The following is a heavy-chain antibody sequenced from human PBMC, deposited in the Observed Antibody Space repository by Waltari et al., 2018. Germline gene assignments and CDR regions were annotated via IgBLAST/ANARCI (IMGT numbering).Heavy chain of an antibody. CDR3: ARAGGVGATRRYYYYGMDV. V-gene: IGHV1-3*01. Sequence: QVQLVQSGAEVKKPGASVKVSCKASGYTFPSYAMHWVRQAPGQRLEWMGWINAGNGNTKYSQKFQGRVTITRDTSASTAYVELSSLRSEDTAVYYCARAGGVGATRRYYYYGMDVWGQGTTVTVSS. CDR2: INAGNGNT. J-gene: IGHJ6*02. D-gene: IGHD1-26*01. CDR1: GYTFPSYA.